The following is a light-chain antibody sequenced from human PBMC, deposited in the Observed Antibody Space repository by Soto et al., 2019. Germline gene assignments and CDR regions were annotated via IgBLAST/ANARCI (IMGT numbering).Light chain of an antibody. V-gene: IGKV3-20*01. Sequence: EIVLTQSPGTLSLSPGERATLSCRASQSVSSSYLAWYQQKPGQAPRLLIYGASSRATGIPDRFSGSGSGTDFTLCISRLEPEDFAVYYCQQYGSSPFTFGGGTKVEIK. CDR1: QSVSSSY. CDR2: GAS. CDR3: QQYGSSPFT. J-gene: IGKJ4*01.